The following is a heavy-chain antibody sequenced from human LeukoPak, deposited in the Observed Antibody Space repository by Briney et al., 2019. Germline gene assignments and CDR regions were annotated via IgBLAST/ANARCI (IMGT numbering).Heavy chain of an antibody. CDR3: ARGKPGATLAFDI. CDR2: IIPIFCTA. D-gene: IGHD1-26*01. V-gene: IGHV1-69*05. J-gene: IGHJ3*02. Sequence: GASVKVSCKHSGGTFSSYAISWVRQAPGQGLEWMGGIIPIFCTANYAQKCQGRVPITTDESTSTAYMELSSLRSEDTAVYYCARGKPGATLAFDIWGQGTMVTVSS. CDR1: GGTFSSYA.